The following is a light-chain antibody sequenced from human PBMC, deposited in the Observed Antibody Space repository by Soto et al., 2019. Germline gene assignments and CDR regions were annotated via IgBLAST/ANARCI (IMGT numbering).Light chain of an antibody. CDR1: SSDVGNYNY. Sequence: QSVLTQPPSASGPPGQSVGISGTGPSSDVGNYNYVSWYQHHPGKAPKLMIYEVTKRPSGVPDRFSGSKSGNTASLTVSGLQAEDEADYYCTSYAGTNTLIFGGGTKVTVL. CDR2: EVT. V-gene: IGLV2-8*01. CDR3: TSYAGTNTLI. J-gene: IGLJ2*01.